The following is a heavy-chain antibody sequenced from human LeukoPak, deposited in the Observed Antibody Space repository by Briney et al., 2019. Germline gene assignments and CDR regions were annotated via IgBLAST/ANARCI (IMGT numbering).Heavy chain of an antibody. V-gene: IGHV4-39*01. CDR1: GGSISDNDYS. J-gene: IGHJ4*02. CDR2: IHYSGTT. D-gene: IGHD3-10*01. CDR3: ARRYYFVSGSYYPFDF. Sequence: PSETLSLTCNVSGGSISDNDYSWDWLRQPPGKGLEWMGCIHYSGTTYSNPSLKSRISISVDTSKSQFSLKLRSVTAADTAVYSCARRYYFVSGSYYPFDFWGQGTLVTVSS.